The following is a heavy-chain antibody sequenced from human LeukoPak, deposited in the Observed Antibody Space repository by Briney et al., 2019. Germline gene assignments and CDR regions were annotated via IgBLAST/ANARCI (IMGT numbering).Heavy chain of an antibody. CDR3: ARDNSGGITMNPGAFGI. J-gene: IGHJ3*02. CDR2: MNPNSGGT. Sequence: ASVKVSCKASGYTFTGYYMHWVRQAPGHGLEWMGWMNPNSGGTNYAQKFQGRVTMTRDTSISTAYMELSRLRSDDTAVYYCARDNSGGITMNPGAFGIWGQGTLVTVSS. CDR1: GYTFTGYY. V-gene: IGHV1-2*02. D-gene: IGHD3-22*01.